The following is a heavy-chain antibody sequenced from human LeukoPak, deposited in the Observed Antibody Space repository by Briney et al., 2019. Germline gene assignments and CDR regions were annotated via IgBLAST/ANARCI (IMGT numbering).Heavy chain of an antibody. CDR3: AREYYGGYYYYMDV. V-gene: IGHV4-4*07. CDR2: IYTSGST. D-gene: IGHD3-10*01. J-gene: IGHJ6*03. CDR1: GGSISSYY. Sequence: SETLSLTCAVSGGSISSYYWSWIRQPAGKGLEWIGRIYTSGSTNYNPSLKSRVTISVDTSKNQFSLKLSSVTAADTAVYYCAREYYGGYYYYMDVWGKGTTVTVSS.